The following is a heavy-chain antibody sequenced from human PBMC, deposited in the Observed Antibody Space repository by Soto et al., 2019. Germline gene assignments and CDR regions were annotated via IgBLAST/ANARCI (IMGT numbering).Heavy chain of an antibody. D-gene: IGHD1-1*01. J-gene: IGHJ4*02. Sequence: EVQLVESGGDLVQPGGSLRLSCAASGFSFSDYWMSWVRQAPGNGLEWVASIKDDGSDRHYADSVKGRFTISRDNAKNSLYLQLNSLRADDTAVYFCLEDYLGVWGQGTMVTVSS. CDR1: GFSFSDYW. V-gene: IGHV3-7*01. CDR3: LEDYLGV. CDR2: IKDDGSDR.